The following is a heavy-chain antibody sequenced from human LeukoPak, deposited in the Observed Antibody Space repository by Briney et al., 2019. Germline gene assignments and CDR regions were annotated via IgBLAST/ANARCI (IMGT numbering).Heavy chain of an antibody. J-gene: IGHJ4*02. D-gene: IGHD1-1*01. CDR1: GYTFTSYG. CDR2: INAGNGNT. V-gene: IGHV1-3*01. Sequence: GASVKVSCKTSGYTFTSYGISWVRQAPGQRLEWMGWINAGNGNTKYSQKFQGRVTITRDTSASTAYMELSSLRSEDTAVYYCARDLSKTGTWGVWGQGTLVTVSS. CDR3: ARDLSKTGTWGV.